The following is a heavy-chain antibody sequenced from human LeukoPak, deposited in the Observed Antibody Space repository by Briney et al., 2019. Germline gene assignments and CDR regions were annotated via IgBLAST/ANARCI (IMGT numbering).Heavy chain of an antibody. D-gene: IGHD6-6*01. CDR1: GGSFSGYY. V-gene: IGHV4-34*01. J-gene: IGHJ5*02. CDR2: INHSGST. Sequence: SETLSLTCAVYGGSFSGYYWSWIRQPPGKGLEWIGEINHSGSTNYNPSLKSRVPISVDTSKNQFSLKLSSVTAADTAVYYCARDGCIAARGWFDPWGQGTLVTVSS. CDR3: ARDGCIAARGWFDP.